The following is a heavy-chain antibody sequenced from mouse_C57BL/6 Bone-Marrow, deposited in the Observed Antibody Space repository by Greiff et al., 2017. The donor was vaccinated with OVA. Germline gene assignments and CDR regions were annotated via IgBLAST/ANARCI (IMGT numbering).Heavy chain of an antibody. V-gene: IGHV2-4*01. D-gene: IGHD1-1*01. Sequence: QVQLQQSGPGLVQPSQSLSITCTVSGFSFTSYGVHWVRQPPGKGLEWLGVIWSGGSTDYNAAFISRLSISKNNSKSHVFFKLNSLQADDTAKYYCAKTDYYGSRPWFAYWGQGTLVTVSA. J-gene: IGHJ3*01. CDR1: GFSFTSYG. CDR2: IWSGGST. CDR3: AKTDYYGSRPWFAY.